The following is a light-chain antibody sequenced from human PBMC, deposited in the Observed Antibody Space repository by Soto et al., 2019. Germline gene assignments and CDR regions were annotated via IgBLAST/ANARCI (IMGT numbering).Light chain of an antibody. CDR3: QQYYNWPRT. V-gene: IGKV3-15*01. CDR2: GAS. Sequence: EIVMTQSPATLSVSPGERATLSCRASQSVSSDLAWYQHKPGQAPRLLIYGASTRATGIPARFSGRGSGTEFTLTISSLQSEDFAVYYCQQYYNWPRTFGQGTRLEIK. CDR1: QSVSSD. J-gene: IGKJ5*01.